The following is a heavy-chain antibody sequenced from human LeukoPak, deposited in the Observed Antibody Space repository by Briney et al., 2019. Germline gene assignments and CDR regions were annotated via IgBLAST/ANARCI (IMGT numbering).Heavy chain of an antibody. CDR3: ARAVSITIFGVVIGMDV. D-gene: IGHD3-3*01. CDR1: GFTFSSYA. Sequence: GGSLRLSCAASGFTFSSYAMSWVRQAPGKGLERVSYISSSGSTIYYADSVKGRFTISRDNAKNSLYLQMNSLRAEDTAVYYCARAVSITIFGVVIGMDVWGQGTTVTVSS. CDR2: ISSSGSTI. V-gene: IGHV3-48*04. J-gene: IGHJ6*02.